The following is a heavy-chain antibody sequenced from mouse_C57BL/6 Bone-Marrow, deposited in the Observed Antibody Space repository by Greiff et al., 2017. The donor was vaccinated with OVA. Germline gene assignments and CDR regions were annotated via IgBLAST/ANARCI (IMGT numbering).Heavy chain of an antibody. CDR3: ARGGYYYFDY. CDR1: GYTFTSYW. Sequence: QVQLKQPGAELVMPGASVKQSCKASGYTFTSYWMHWVKQRPGQGLEWIGEIDPSDSYTNYNQKFKGKSTLTVDKSSSTAYMPLSSLTSEDSAVYYCARGGYYYFDYWGQGTTLTVSS. J-gene: IGHJ2*01. CDR2: IDPSDSYT. D-gene: IGHD2-3*01. V-gene: IGHV1-69*01.